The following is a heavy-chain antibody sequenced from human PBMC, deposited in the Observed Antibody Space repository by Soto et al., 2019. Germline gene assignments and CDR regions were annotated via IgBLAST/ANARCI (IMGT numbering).Heavy chain of an antibody. CDR2: IYSGGNP. Sequence: EERLVQSGGGLVQPGGSLRLSCAASGFSVGGNYMSWVRQAPGKGLELVSLIYSGGNPFYADSMKGRFILSRDNSNNIVYLQVYSRRAEDTAVYYVARGAKSDWWGQGTLVIVSS. V-gene: IGHV3-53*01. CDR3: ARGAKSDW. D-gene: IGHD3-9*01. CDR1: GFSVGGNY. J-gene: IGHJ4*02.